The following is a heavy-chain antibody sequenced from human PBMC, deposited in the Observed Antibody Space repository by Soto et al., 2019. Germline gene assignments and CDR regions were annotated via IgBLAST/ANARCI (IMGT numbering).Heavy chain of an antibody. CDR3: ARGGSGYVWFNEF. Sequence: QEQLVQSGAEVRKPGSSVRVSCKDSGGPFSGYAISWVRQAPGQGLEWMGGIIPVFGSTNYAQKFQDRLTITADENTNTAYMDLSSLKSDDTAIYYCARGGSGYVWFNEFWGQGTLVTVSS. D-gene: IGHD3-22*01. V-gene: IGHV1-69*01. J-gene: IGHJ4*02. CDR2: IIPVFGST. CDR1: GGPFSGYA.